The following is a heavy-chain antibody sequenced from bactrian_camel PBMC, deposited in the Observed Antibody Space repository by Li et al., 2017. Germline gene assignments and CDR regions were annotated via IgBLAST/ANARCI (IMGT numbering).Heavy chain of an antibody. J-gene: IGHJ6*01. CDR1: EYTYNSYC. CDR3: AAVSPWCIYGGSWGGSDFRY. Sequence: HVQLVESGGGSVQAGGSLTLSCVATEYTYNSYCMAWFRQSPHTSWLERERVARIGIDGTTTYADSVQGRFFIPQDADKSTLFLQMNDLKPEDTAMYYCAAVSPWCIYGGSWGGSDFRYWVQGTQVTVS. V-gene: IGHV3S63*01. CDR2: IGIDGTT. D-gene: IGHD6*01.